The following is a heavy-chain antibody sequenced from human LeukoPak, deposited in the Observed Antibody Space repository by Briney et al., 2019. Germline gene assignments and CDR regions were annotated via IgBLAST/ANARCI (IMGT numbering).Heavy chain of an antibody. CDR3: AKDGEGGYYFDY. D-gene: IGHD3-16*01. Sequence: PGGSLRLSCAASGFTFDDYAMHWVRQAPGKGLEWVSFISGDGGSTYYADSVKGRFTISRDNSKNSLYLQMNSLRTEDTALYYCAKDGEGGYYFDYWGQGTLVTVSS. CDR1: GFTFDDYA. J-gene: IGHJ4*02. CDR2: ISGDGGST. V-gene: IGHV3-43*02.